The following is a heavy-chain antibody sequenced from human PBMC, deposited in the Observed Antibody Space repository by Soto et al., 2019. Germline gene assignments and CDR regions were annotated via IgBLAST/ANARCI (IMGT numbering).Heavy chain of an antibody. D-gene: IGHD1-26*01. Sequence: QVQLQESGPGLVKPSGTLSLTCAVSGGSISSSNWWSWVRQPPGKGLEWIGEIYHSGSTNYNPSLTGRVTISADKSMSQFSLKLSSVTSAATAVYYCARVSGGYYSRMDDWGQGTTVTVSS. CDR3: ARVSGGYYSRMDD. V-gene: IGHV4-4*02. J-gene: IGHJ6*02. CDR2: IYHSGST. CDR1: GGSISSSNW.